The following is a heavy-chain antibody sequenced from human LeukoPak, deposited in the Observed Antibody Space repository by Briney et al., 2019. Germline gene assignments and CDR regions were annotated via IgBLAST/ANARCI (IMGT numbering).Heavy chain of an antibody. V-gene: IGHV4-59*01. Sequence: PSETLSLTCSVSGDSISRYYWTWIRQPPGKGLEWIGHIFYTGSTSYKPSLKSRVAMSVDRSQNRFSLKLTSVTAADTAVYYCARAGPWQIDPWGQGILVTVSS. J-gene: IGHJ5*02. CDR3: ARAGPWQIDP. D-gene: IGHD3-10*01. CDR2: IFYTGST. CDR1: GDSISRYY.